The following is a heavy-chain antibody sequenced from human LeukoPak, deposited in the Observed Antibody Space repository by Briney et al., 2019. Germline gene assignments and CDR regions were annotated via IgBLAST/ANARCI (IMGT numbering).Heavy chain of an antibody. D-gene: IGHD3-22*01. CDR1: GYTFTSYD. Sequence: GASVKVSCKASGYTFTSYDINWVRQAPGQGLEWMGWMNPNSGNTGYAQKFQGRVSMTRNTYITTAYLELSSLRSEDTAVYYCARVEYNSGYSHVYWGQGTLVTVSS. V-gene: IGHV1-8*01. J-gene: IGHJ4*02. CDR2: MNPNSGNT. CDR3: ARVEYNSGYSHVY.